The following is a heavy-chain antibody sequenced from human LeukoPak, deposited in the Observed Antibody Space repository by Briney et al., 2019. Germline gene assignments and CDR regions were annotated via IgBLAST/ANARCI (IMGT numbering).Heavy chain of an antibody. CDR2: IYANGAT. CDR1: GGSVSSSDC. CDR3: ARVSTDSYYYDSSGYYFDY. D-gene: IGHD3-22*01. V-gene: IGHV4-4*02. J-gene: IGHJ4*02. Sequence: SETLSLTCAVSGGSVSSSDCWTWVRQPPGKGLDWIGEIYANGATNYNPSLKSRVTISVDTSKNQFTLKLSSVTAADTAVYYCARVSTDSYYYDSSGYYFDYWGQGTLVTVSS.